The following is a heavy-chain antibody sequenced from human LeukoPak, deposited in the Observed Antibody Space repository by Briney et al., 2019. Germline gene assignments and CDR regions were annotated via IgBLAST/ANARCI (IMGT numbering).Heavy chain of an antibody. CDR3: AKDMVWAHYYFDY. J-gene: IGHJ4*02. Sequence: GGSLRLSCAASGFTFSSYWMHWVRQAPGKGLVWVSYINTDGSSTRYADSVKGRFTISRDNSQNTVSLQMNSLRAEDTAVYFCAKDMVWAHYYFDYWGQGTVVTVSS. D-gene: IGHD2-8*01. CDR2: INTDGSST. CDR1: GFTFSSYW. V-gene: IGHV3-74*01.